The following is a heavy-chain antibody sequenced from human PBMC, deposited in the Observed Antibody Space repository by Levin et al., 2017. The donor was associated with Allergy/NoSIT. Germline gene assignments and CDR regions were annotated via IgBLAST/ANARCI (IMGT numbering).Heavy chain of an antibody. D-gene: IGHD4-17*01. J-gene: IGHJ5*02. V-gene: IGHV4-39*02. CDR2: IYYSGST. Sequence: SQTLSLTCTVSGGSISSSSYYWGWIRQPPGKGLEWIGSIYYSGSTYYNPSLKSRVTISVDTSKNQFSLKLSSVTAADTAVYYCARDYGDYGGEYNWFDPWGQGTLVTVSS. CDR1: GGSISSSSYY. CDR3: ARDYGDYGGEYNWFDP.